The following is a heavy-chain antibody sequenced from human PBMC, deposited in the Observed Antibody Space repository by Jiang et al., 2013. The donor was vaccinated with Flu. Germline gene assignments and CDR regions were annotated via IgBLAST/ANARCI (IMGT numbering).Heavy chain of an antibody. CDR2: IGGSGDSK. V-gene: IGHV3-23*01. CDR3: AKALTMVRGVHPYYFDY. Sequence: VQLLESGEGLVQPGGSLRLSCAASGFTFSSYAMSWVRQAPGKGLEWVSAIGGSGDSKYYADSVKGRFTISRDNSKNTLYLQMNSLRAEDTAVYYCAKALTMVRGVHPYYFDYWGQGPWSPSPQ. CDR1: GFTFSSYA. D-gene: IGHD3-10*01. J-gene: IGHJ4*02.